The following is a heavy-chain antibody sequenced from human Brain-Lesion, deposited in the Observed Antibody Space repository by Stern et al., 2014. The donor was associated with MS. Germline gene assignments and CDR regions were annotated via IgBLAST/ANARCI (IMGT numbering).Heavy chain of an antibody. J-gene: IGHJ4*02. V-gene: IGHV1-2*06. CDR3: ARRKVNTMTLDY. Sequence: QVQLVQSGAEVKQPGASVTVSCTPSGYTVSGHYIDWVRQAPGQGPEWMGLMNPNTGATIYAQNFRGRVTLTRDTSTTTVYLDLNRLRSDDTAVYYCARRKVNTMTLDYWGQGTLVTVSS. CDR2: MNPNTGAT. CDR1: GYTVSGHY. D-gene: IGHD5-18*01.